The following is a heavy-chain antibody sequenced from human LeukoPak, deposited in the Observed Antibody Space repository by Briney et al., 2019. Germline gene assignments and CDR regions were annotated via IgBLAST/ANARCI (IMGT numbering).Heavy chain of an antibody. CDR3: ARGGGRHVEY. D-gene: IGHD2/OR15-2a*01. CDR2: IKEDGSEK. CDR1: GFTFSSYW. J-gene: IGHJ4*02. Sequence: GGSLRLSCAASGFTFSSYWMSWVRQAPGKGLEWVANIKEDGSEKNYVDSVKGRLTISRDNAKNSRYLQMNSLRAEDTAVYYCARGGGRHVEYWGQGNLVTVSS. V-gene: IGHV3-7*05.